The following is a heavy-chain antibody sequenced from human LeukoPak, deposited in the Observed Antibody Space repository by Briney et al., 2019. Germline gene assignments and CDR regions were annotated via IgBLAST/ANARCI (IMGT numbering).Heavy chain of an antibody. D-gene: IGHD3-22*01. CDR1: GYTFTSYG. V-gene: IGHV1-18*01. J-gene: IGHJ4*02. CDR3: ARGIRRGSGYPLAY. Sequence: ASVKVSCKASGYTFTSYGISWVRQAPGQGLEWMGWISAYNGNTNYAQELQGRVTMTTDTSTSTAYMELRSLRSEDTAVYYCARGIRRGSGYPLAYWGQGTLVTVSS. CDR2: ISAYNGNT.